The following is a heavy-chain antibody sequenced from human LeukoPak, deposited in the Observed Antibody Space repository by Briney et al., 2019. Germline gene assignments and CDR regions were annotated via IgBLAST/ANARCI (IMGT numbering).Heavy chain of an antibody. J-gene: IGHJ4*02. CDR3: ARDLLNEGNHLDY. CDR2: IYYSGST. CDR1: GGSISSGDYY. Sequence: TSETLSLTCTVSGGSISSGDYYWSWIRQPPGKGLEWIGYIYYSGSTYYNPSLKSRVTTSVDTSKNQFSLKLSSVTAADTAVYYCARDLLNEGNHLDYWGQGTLVTVSS. V-gene: IGHV4-30-4*01. D-gene: IGHD4-23*01.